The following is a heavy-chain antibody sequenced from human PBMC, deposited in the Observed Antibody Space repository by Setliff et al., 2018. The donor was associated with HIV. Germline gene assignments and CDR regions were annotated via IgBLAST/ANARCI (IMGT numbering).Heavy chain of an antibody. CDR3: AKDPSDSSSWYYFHY. D-gene: IGHD6-13*01. J-gene: IGHJ4*02. CDR2: ISGSGDST. Sequence: GESLKISCATSGFTFSSYAMSWVRQAPGKGLEWVSAISGSGDSTYYADSVKGRFTISRDNSKNTLYLQMNSLRADDTAVYYCAKDPSDSSSWYYFHYWGQGALVTV. V-gene: IGHV3-23*01. CDR1: GFTFSSYA.